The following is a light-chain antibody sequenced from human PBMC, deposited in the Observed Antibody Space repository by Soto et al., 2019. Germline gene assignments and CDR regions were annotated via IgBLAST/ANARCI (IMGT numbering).Light chain of an antibody. Sequence: DIVMTQSPDSLAVSLGEKATINCKSSQTLFFSSSNKNYLAWYQHKAGQPPKLLIYWASTRESGVPDRFSGSGSGTDFTLTITSLQAEDVAVYFCQQYYATPLTFGGGTKVQI. J-gene: IGKJ4*01. V-gene: IGKV4-1*01. CDR2: WAS. CDR1: QTLFFSSSNKNY. CDR3: QQYYATPLT.